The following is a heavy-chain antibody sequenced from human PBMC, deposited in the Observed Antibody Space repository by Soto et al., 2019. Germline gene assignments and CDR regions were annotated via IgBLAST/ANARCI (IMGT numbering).Heavy chain of an antibody. CDR3: AKPAYCGGDCYPYYFDY. V-gene: IGHV3-23*01. CDR2: ISGSGGST. Sequence: EVQLLESGGGLVQPGGSLRLSCAASGFTFSSYAMSWVRQAPGKGLEWVSAISGSGGSTYYADSVKGRFTISRDNSKNTLYLQMNSLRAEDTAVYYCAKPAYCGGDCYPYYFDYWGQGTLVTVSS. CDR1: GFTFSSYA. D-gene: IGHD2-21*02. J-gene: IGHJ4*02.